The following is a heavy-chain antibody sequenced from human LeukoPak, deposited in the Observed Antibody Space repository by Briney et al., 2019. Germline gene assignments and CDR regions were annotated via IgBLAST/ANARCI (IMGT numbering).Heavy chain of an antibody. CDR1: GGSISSSSYY. CDR3: ARGQWLPDY. CDR2: IYYSGST. V-gene: IGHV4-31*03. J-gene: IGHJ4*02. D-gene: IGHD5-12*01. Sequence: SETLSLTCTVSGGSISSSSYYWGWIRQPPGKGLEWIGYIYYSGSTYYNPSLKSRVTISVDTSKNQFSLKLSSVTAADTAVYYCARGQWLPDYWGQGTLVTVSS.